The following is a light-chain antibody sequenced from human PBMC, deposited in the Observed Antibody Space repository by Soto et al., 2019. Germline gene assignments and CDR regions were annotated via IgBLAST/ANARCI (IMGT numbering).Light chain of an antibody. CDR2: GAS. V-gene: IGKV3-20*01. CDR1: QSVSGRY. J-gene: IGKJ3*01. CDR3: QQYDSSPFT. Sequence: EIVLAQSPGTLSVSPGERATLSCRASQSVSGRYLAWYQQKPGQAPRLLIYGASNRATGIPDRFSGSGSGTDFTLSIIRLEPEDFAVYHCQQYDSSPFTFGPGTRVDFK.